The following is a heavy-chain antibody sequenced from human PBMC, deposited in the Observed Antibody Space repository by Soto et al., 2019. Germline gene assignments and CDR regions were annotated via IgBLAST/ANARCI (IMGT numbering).Heavy chain of an antibody. CDR1: GSILGQYA. CDR2: VGPSGAST. D-gene: IGHD3-22*01. J-gene: IGHJ4*02. CDR3: ARSYYYDSTGYYRTFDY. Sequence: XGSLILSVAASGSILGQYAMSWVRLAPGKGLEWVSVVGPSGASTFYADSVRGRFTISRDNSENTLYLQMNSLRAADTALYFCARSYYYDSTGYYRTFDYWGPGTPVTVSS. V-gene: IGHV3-23*01.